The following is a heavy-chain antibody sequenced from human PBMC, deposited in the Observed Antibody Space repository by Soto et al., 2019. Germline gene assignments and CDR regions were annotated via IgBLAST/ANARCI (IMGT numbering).Heavy chain of an antibody. J-gene: IGHJ5*02. D-gene: IGHD2-2*01. V-gene: IGHV1-2*02. CDR1: EFSLAGCY. Sequence: ASVKVSWTACEFSLAGCYRHWLRQAPGQGLEWMGWINAHSGGTEYAQKFQGRVTLTRDTSIATAYLTLTSVRAEDTDVYYCARDSARFVPAAQNWFDPWGQGTLVTVSS. CDR3: ARDSARFVPAAQNWFDP. CDR2: INAHSGGT.